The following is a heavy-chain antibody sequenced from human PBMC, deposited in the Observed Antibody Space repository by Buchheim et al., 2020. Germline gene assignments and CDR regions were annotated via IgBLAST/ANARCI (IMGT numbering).Heavy chain of an antibody. CDR1: GGTFSSYT. V-gene: IGHV1-69*08. CDR2: IIPILGIA. J-gene: IGHJ5*02. D-gene: IGHD6-19*01. Sequence: QVQLVQSGAEVKKPGSSVKVSCKASGGTFSSYTISWVRQAPGQGLEWMGRIIPILGIANYAQKFQGRVTITAAKSTRTDDMELSSLRSEDTAVYYCARDAYSSGWYGTCWFDPWGQGTL. CDR3: ARDAYSSGWYGTCWFDP.